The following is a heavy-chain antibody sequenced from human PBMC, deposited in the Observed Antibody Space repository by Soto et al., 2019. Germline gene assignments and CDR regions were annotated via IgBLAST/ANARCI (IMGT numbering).Heavy chain of an antibody. CDR1: GYTFTSYA. CDR3: ARAWVVVTAPDY. D-gene: IGHD2-21*02. V-gene: IGHV1-3*05. CDR2: INAGNGNT. Sequence: QVKLVQSGAEEKKPGASVKVSCKASGYTFTSYAMHWVRQAPGQRLEWMGWINAGNGNTKYSQKFQGRVTITRDTSASTAYMELSSLRSEATAVYYCARAWVVVTAPDYWGQGTLVTVSS. J-gene: IGHJ4*02.